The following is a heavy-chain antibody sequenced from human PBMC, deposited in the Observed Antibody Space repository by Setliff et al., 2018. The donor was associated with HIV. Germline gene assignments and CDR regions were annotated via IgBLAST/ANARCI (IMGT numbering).Heavy chain of an antibody. J-gene: IGHJ4*02. D-gene: IGHD2-8*01. CDR3: ARGLPTTGPDF. Sequence: SETLSLTCTVSGGSISSYYWSWMRQPPGKGLEWIGYIYYTGSTNCNPSLKSRVTISVDTSKNQFSLKLRSVTAADTAVYYCARGLPTTGPDFWGQGTLVTVSS. CDR2: IYYTGST. CDR1: GGSISSYY. V-gene: IGHV4-59*01.